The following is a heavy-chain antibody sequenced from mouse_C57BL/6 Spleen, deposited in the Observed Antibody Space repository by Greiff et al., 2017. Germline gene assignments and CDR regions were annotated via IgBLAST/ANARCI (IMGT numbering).Heavy chain of an antibody. CDR3: TRAYYYGSSYWYFDV. V-gene: IGHV14-4*01. J-gene: IGHJ1*03. CDR2: IDPENGDT. CDR1: GFNIKDDY. D-gene: IGHD1-1*01. Sequence: VQLQQSGAELVRPGASVKLSCTASGFNIKDDYMHWVKQRPEQGLEWIGWIDPENGDTVYASKFQGKATITADTSSNTAYLQLSSLTSEDTAVYYGTRAYYYGSSYWYFDVWGTGTTVTVSS.